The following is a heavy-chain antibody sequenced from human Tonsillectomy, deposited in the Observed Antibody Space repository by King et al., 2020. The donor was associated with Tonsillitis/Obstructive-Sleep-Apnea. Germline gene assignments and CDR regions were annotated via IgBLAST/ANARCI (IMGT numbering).Heavy chain of an antibody. CDR3: AHTGRSYCGGDCYEN. D-gene: IGHD2-21*01. CDR1: GFSLSTSGVG. CDR2: IYWDDDK. V-gene: IGHV2-5*02. Sequence: TLKESGPTLVKPTQTLTLTCTFSGFSLSTSGVGVGWIRQPPGQALEWLALIYWDDDKRYSPSLKSRLTITKDTSKNQVVLTMTNMDPVDTATYYCAHTGRSYCGGDCYENWGQGTLVTVSS. J-gene: IGHJ4*02.